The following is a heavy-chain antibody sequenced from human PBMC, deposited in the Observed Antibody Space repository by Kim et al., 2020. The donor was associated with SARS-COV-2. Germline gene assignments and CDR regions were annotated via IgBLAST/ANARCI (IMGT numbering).Heavy chain of an antibody. V-gene: IGHV3-11*05. Sequence: YTNYADSGKDQFTITRDTAKNSLYLQMNSLRAEDTAVYYCARDVAGTAAYWGQGTLVTVSS. J-gene: IGHJ4*02. CDR2: YT. CDR3: ARDVAGTAAY. D-gene: IGHD6-19*01.